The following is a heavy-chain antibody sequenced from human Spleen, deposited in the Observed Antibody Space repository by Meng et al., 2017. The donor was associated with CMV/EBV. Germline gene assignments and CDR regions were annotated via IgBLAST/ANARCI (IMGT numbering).Heavy chain of an antibody. CDR2: TYYRSKWYN. CDR3: ARDSRIVGATTVDY. D-gene: IGHD1-26*01. J-gene: IGHJ4*02. CDR1: GDSVSSNSAA. Sequence: SETLSLTCAISGDSVSSNSAAWNWIRQSPSRGLEWLGRTYYRSKWYNDYAVSVKSRITINPDTSKNQFSLQLNSVTPEDTAVYYCARDSRIVGATTVDYWGQGTLVTVSS. V-gene: IGHV6-1*01.